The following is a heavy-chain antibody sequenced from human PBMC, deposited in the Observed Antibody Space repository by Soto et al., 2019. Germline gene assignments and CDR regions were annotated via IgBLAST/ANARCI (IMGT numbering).Heavy chain of an antibody. Sequence: VQLVESGGCLVQPGGSLRLSCAASGFTFSSYDMHWGRQATGKGLEWVSAIGTAGDTYYPGSVKGRFTISRENAKNSLYLQMNSLRAGDTAVYYCARVGRYCSGGSCYSDAFDIWGQGTMVTVSS. CDR2: IGTAGDT. CDR1: GFTFSSYD. V-gene: IGHV3-13*01. D-gene: IGHD2-15*01. J-gene: IGHJ3*02. CDR3: ARVGRYCSGGSCYSDAFDI.